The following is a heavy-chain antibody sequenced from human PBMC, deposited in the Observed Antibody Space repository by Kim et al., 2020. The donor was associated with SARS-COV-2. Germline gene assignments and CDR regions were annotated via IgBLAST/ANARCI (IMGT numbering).Heavy chain of an antibody. CDR1: GGSFSGYY. CDR3: ARGAPLNQLLLFRRRLAFDY. D-gene: IGHD2-2*01. J-gene: IGHJ4*02. V-gene: IGHV4-34*01. CDR2: INHSGST. Sequence: SETLSLTCAVYGGSFSGYYWSWIRQPPGKGLEWIGEINHSGSTNYNPSLKSRVTISVDTSKNQFSLKLSSVTAADTAVYYCARGAPLNQLLLFRRRLAFDYWGQGTLVTVSS.